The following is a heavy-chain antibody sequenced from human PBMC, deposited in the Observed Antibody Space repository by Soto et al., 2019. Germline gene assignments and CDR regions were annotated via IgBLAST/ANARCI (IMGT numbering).Heavy chain of an antibody. CDR1: GFSLSNTRMG. CDR3: TRIEKGSATYT. CDR2: ILSNDEK. Sequence: QVTLKESGPVLVKPTETLTLTCTVSGFSLSNTRMGVSWIRQPPGKALEWLAHILSNDEKSYSTSLKSRLTISKDTSKSQVVLSMTNMDPVDTATYYCTRIEKGSATYTWGQGTLVTVSS. J-gene: IGHJ5*02. D-gene: IGHD3-10*01. V-gene: IGHV2-26*01.